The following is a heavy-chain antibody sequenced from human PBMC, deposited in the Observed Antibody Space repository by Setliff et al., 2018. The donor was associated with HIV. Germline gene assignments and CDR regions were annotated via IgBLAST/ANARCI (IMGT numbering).Heavy chain of an antibody. D-gene: IGHD1-20*01. J-gene: IGHJ6*03. CDR2: IYPGGAS. CDR3: AKSFNSGPTNWNIDV. V-gene: IGHV3-66*02. Sequence: GSLRLSCVASGLSVGDNYVAWVRLAPGRGLEWVSVIYPGGASFYSDSVKGRFTISRDNSKNTLYLQMNSLRSEDTAVYFCAKSFNSGPTNWNIDVWGTGTTVTVSS. CDR1: GLSVGDNY.